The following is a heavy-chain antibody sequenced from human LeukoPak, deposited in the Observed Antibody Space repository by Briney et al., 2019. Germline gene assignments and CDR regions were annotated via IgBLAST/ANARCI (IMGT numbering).Heavy chain of an antibody. CDR2: ISYDGSNK. CDR1: GFTFISYA. V-gene: IGHV3-30-3*01. D-gene: IGHD3-22*01. J-gene: IGHJ3*02. Sequence: PGGSLRLSCAVSGFTFISYAMHWVRQAPGKGLEWVAVISYDGSNKYYADSVKGRFTISRDNSKNTLYLQMSSLRAEDTAVYYCARGRSDYYDSITPHAFDIWGQGTMVTVSS. CDR3: ARGRSDYYDSITPHAFDI.